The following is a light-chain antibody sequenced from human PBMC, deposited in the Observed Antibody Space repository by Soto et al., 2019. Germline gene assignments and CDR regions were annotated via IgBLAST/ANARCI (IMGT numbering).Light chain of an antibody. V-gene: IGLV1-44*01. CDR3: AAWDDSLNGWV. CDR2: SNN. Sequence: QLVLTQPPSASGTPGQMVTITCSGSSSNIGSNTVNWYQQLPGTAPKLLIYSNNQRPSGVPDRFSGSKSGTSASLAISGLQSEDEADYYCAAWDDSLNGWVFGGGTKVTVL. J-gene: IGLJ3*02. CDR1: SSNIGSNT.